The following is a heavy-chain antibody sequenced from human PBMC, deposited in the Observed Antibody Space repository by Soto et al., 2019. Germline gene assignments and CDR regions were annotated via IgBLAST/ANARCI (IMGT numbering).Heavy chain of an antibody. Sequence: EVHLLESGGGLVQPGGSLRLSCAASGFTFSTYVMSWVRQAPGKGLEWVSSISGSGDSTFYADSVKGRFTISRDNSKNTVYLQMNSLRVEDTARYHCAKGAWGVSPPPSIYYFDYWGQGALVTVSS. CDR3: AKGAWGVSPPPSIYYFDY. CDR1: GFTFSTYV. CDR2: ISGSGDST. D-gene: IGHD2-2*02. V-gene: IGHV3-23*01. J-gene: IGHJ4*02.